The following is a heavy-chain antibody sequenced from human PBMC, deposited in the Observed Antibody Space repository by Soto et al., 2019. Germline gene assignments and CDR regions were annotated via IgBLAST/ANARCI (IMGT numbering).Heavy chain of an antibody. V-gene: IGHV1-3*01. D-gene: IGHD3-16*01. CDR1: GYTFTSYA. Sequence: QVQLVQSGAEVKKPGASVKVSCKASGYTFTSYAMHWVRQAPGQRLEWMGWIDAGNGNTKYSQKFQGRVTITRDTSASKAYMELSSLRSEDTAVYYCARGGGGYYYYYGMDVWGQGTTVTVSS. J-gene: IGHJ6*02. CDR3: ARGGGGYYYYYGMDV. CDR2: IDAGNGNT.